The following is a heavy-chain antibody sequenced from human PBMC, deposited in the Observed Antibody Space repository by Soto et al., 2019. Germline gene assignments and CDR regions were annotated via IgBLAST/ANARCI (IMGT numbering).Heavy chain of an antibody. V-gene: IGHV1-18*04. CDR2: ISAYNGNT. CDR1: GYTFTSYG. D-gene: IGHD2-21*01. J-gene: IGHJ6*02. Sequence: GASVKVSCKASGYTFTSYGISWVRQAPGQGLEWMGWISAYNGNTNYAQKLQGRVTMTTDTSTSTAYMELRSLRSDDTAVYYCARDHQPQSCCGGYYGMDVWGQGTTVTVSS. CDR3: ARDHQPQSCCGGYYGMDV.